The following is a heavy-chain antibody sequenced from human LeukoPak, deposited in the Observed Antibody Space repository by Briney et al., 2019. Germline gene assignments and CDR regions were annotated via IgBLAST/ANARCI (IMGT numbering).Heavy chain of an antibody. Sequence: SEPLSLTCTVSGGSISYYYWSWIRQSPGKGLEWVGYIYYNGNTNYNPSLKSRVTIYVDMSKNQFSLKVTSVDAADTAIYYSASKGGHFDNWGQGTLVTVSS. CDR3: ASKGGHFDN. V-gene: IGHV4-59*01. D-gene: IGHD2-15*01. CDR2: IYYNGNT. CDR1: GGSISYYY. J-gene: IGHJ4*02.